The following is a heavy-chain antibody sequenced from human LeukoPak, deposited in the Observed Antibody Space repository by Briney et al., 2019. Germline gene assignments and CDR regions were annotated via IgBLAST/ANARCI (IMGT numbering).Heavy chain of an antibody. V-gene: IGHV3-74*01. CDR1: GFTFSSYW. D-gene: IGHD4-17*01. J-gene: IGHJ4*02. CDR3: ARGGDYKNDY. CDR2: INGAGSSI. Sequence: GGSLRLSCAASGFTFSSYWMHWVRQTPGKGLVWVSRINGAGSSISYADSVKGRVTISRDNAKNTLYPQMNNLRAEDTAEYYCARGGDYKNDYWGQGTLVTVSS.